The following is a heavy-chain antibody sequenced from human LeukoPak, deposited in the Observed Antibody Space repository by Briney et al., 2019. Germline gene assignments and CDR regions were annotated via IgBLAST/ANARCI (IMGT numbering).Heavy chain of an antibody. CDR2: IRYDGSIK. CDR1: GFTFRNYG. D-gene: IGHD4-17*01. CDR3: AKANRGDYVEADY. V-gene: IGHV3-30*02. J-gene: IGHJ4*02. Sequence: GGSLRLSCAASGFTFRNYGMHWVRLAPGKGLEWVAFIRYDGSIKYYVDSVKGRFTVSRDNSKNTLYLQMNSLRAEDTAVYYCAKANRGDYVEADYWGQGTLVTVSS.